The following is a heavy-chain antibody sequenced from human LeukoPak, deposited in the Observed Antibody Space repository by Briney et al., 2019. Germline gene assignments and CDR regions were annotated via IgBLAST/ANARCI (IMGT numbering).Heavy chain of an antibody. CDR2: IYPGDSDT. J-gene: IGHJ4*02. Sequence: GESLKISCKGSGYSFTTYWIGWVRQMPGKGLEWVGTIYPGDSDTRYSPSFQGQVTISADKSISTAYLQWSSLKASDTAMYYCARLEGSYENDYFDYWGQGTLVTASS. CDR3: ARLEGSYENDYFDY. V-gene: IGHV5-51*01. CDR1: GYSFTTYW. D-gene: IGHD3-10*01.